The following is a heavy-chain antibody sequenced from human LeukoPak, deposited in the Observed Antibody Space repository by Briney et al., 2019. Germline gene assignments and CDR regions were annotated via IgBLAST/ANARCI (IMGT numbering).Heavy chain of an antibody. CDR3: AKDGLRYFDWLLSTY. J-gene: IGHJ4*02. CDR1: GFTLSSYA. Sequence: QPGGSLRLSCAASGFTLSSYAMSWVRQAPGKGLEWVSAISGSGGSTYYADSVKGRFTISRDNSKNTLYLQMNSLRAEDTAVYYCAKDGLRYFDWLLSTYWGQGTLVTVSS. V-gene: IGHV3-23*01. D-gene: IGHD3-9*01. CDR2: ISGSGGST.